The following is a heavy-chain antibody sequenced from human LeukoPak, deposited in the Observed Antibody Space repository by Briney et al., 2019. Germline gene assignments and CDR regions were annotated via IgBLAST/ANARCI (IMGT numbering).Heavy chain of an antibody. J-gene: IGHJ4*02. Sequence: SETLSLTCTVSGGSISNNYWSWIRQPPEKGLEWIGYIYDSGSTNYNPSLKRRLTISVDTSKNQFSLKLSSVAAADSAVYYCARQGGWGGALSFFDSWGQGTLITVSS. D-gene: IGHD3-16*01. CDR2: IYDSGST. CDR3: ARQGGWGGALSFFDS. V-gene: IGHV4-59*08. CDR1: GGSISNNY.